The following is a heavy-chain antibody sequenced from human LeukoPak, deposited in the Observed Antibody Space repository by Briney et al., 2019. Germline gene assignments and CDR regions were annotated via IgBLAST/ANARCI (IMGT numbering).Heavy chain of an antibody. D-gene: IGHD1-26*01. V-gene: IGHV4-61*08. CDR3: AGDQGGSAHRHAFDI. Sequence: PSETLSLTCTASGGSVDTIDYYWSWIRQPPGKGLEWIGYMYHTGSSIYSPSLKSRLTISVDTSKNQFSPNLSSMTAADTAVYYCAGDQGGSAHRHAFDIWGQGTLVTVSS. J-gene: IGHJ3*02. CDR2: MYHTGSS. CDR1: GGSVDTIDYY.